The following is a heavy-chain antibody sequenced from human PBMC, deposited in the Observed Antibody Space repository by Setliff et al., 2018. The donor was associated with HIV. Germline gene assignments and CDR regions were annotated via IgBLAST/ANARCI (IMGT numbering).Heavy chain of an antibody. CDR3: AKPTSGFYPRPYDL. CDR2: VSPDGDVT. Sequence: PGESLKISCVGTGFAFSTFDMNWVRQTPRKGLEWVAAVSPDGDVTYYPDSLRGRFTVSRDNAKNMLFLQMSNLGADDSAIYYCAKPTSGFYPRPYDLWGHGTKVTVSS. D-gene: IGHD5-12*01. J-gene: IGHJ3*01. V-gene: IGHV3-23*01. CDR1: GFAFSTFD.